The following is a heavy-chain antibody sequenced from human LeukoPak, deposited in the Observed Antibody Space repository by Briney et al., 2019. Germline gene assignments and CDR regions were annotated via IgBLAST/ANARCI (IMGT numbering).Heavy chain of an antibody. CDR1: AYSISSGYY. V-gene: IGHV4-38-2*02. J-gene: IGHJ5*02. Sequence: SETLSLNCTVSAYSISSGYYWGWIRQPPGKGLEWIGSIDHSGILYYNPSLKSRVTISVDTSKNQFSLKLSSVTAADTAVYYCARQKKNYGDYGYNWFDPWGQGTLVTVSS. CDR2: IDHSGIL. D-gene: IGHD4-17*01. CDR3: ARQKKNYGDYGYNWFDP.